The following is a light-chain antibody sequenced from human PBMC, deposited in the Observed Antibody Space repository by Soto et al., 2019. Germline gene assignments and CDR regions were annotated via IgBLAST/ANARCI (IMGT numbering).Light chain of an antibody. V-gene: IGKV1-33*01. Sequence: DIQMTQSPSSLSASVGDRVTISCQASQDIKKNLNWYQQKPGKAPKLLIYAASNLETGVPSRFSGSGSGTYFTFTISSLQPEDFATYYCQQYDNLPPKVTFGGGTKVDIK. CDR3: QQYDNLPPKVT. CDR2: AAS. J-gene: IGKJ4*01. CDR1: QDIKKN.